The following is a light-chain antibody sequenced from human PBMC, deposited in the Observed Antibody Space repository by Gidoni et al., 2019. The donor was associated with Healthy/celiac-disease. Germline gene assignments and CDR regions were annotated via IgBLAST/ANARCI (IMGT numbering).Light chain of an antibody. J-gene: IGLJ2*01. V-gene: IGLV3-21*04. CDR1: NIGSKR. CDR2: YDS. CDR3: QVWDSSSDHVV. Sequence: SSVLTQPPPVPVAPGKTARITCGGNNIGSKRVNWYQQKPGQAPVLVIYYDSDRPSGIPERFSGSNSGNTATLTISRVEAGDEADYYCQVWDSSSDHVVFGGGTKLTVL.